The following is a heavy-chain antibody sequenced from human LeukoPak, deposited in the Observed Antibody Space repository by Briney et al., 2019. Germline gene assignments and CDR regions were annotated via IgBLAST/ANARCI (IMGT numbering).Heavy chain of an antibody. J-gene: IGHJ4*02. V-gene: IGHV4-59*11. Sequence: SETLSLTCAVSGASMRDHYWTWIRQPPGKGLEWIGSMYYMLNANSYNPSLKSRVSISVDTPDNQFSLKLKSVTAADTAVYYCATSFRSGWGFDSWGQGILVAVSS. CDR3: ATSFRSGWGFDS. CDR1: GASMRDHY. D-gene: IGHD6-19*01. CDR2: MYYMLNA.